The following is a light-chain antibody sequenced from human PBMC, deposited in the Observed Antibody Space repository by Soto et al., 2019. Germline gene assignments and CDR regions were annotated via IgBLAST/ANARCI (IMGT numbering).Light chain of an antibody. CDR2: DVS. Sequence: QSALTQPASVSGSPGQSITISCTGTSSDVGGYNYVSWYQQHPGKAPNLMIYDVSNRPSGVSNRFSGSKSGNTASLTISGLQAEDEANYYCSSYTHSSVVFGGGTKLTVL. CDR3: SSYTHSSVV. CDR1: SSDVGGYNY. J-gene: IGLJ2*01. V-gene: IGLV2-14*03.